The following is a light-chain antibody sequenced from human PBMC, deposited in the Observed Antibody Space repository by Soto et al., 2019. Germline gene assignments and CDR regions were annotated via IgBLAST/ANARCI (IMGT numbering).Light chain of an antibody. Sequence: QSALTQPPSASGSPGQSVTIPCAGTSTDVGEYNYVSWYQQHPGKVPKLIIYGVNNRPSGVSNRFSASKSADTASLTISGLQAEDEANYYCCSYTTSTTYVFGTGTKLTVL. CDR2: GVN. CDR1: STDVGEYNY. CDR3: CSYTTSTTYV. V-gene: IGLV2-14*01. J-gene: IGLJ1*01.